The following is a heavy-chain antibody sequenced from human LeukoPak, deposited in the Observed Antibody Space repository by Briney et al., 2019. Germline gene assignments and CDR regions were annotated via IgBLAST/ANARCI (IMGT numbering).Heavy chain of an antibody. CDR3: ARWHSIRAYDCCFQYSGMDV. Sequence: GGSLRLSCAASGFTFSSYEMHWVRPAPGKGLEWVSYVSSSGREIYYPDYVKGRFTISRDNAKSSLYLQMNSLRAEDTAVYYCARWHSIRAYDCCFQYSGMDVWVQGTTVTVSS. CDR1: GFTFSSYE. D-gene: IGHD1-1*01. J-gene: IGHJ6*02. V-gene: IGHV3-48*03. CDR2: VSSSGREI.